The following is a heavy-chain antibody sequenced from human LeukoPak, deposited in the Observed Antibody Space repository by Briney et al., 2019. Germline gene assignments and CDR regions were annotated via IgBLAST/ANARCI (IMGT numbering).Heavy chain of an antibody. D-gene: IGHD3-16*01. J-gene: IGHJ6*03. CDR3: ARPVGLGPSYYYYMDV. Sequence: GGSLRLSCAASGFTFSSYWMSWVRQAPGKGLEWVANIKQDGSEKYYVDSVKGRFTISRDNAKNSLYLQMNSLRAEDTAVYYCARPVGLGPSYYYYMDVWGKGTTVTVSS. CDR2: IKQDGSEK. CDR1: GFTFSSYW. V-gene: IGHV3-7*01.